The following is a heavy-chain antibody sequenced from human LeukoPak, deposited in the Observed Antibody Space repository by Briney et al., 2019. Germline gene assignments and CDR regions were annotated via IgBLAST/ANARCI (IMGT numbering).Heavy chain of an antibody. J-gene: IGHJ5*02. V-gene: IGHV5-51*01. D-gene: IGHD6-13*01. CDR3: ARLLGGSFGWFDP. Sequence: GESLKISCQVSGYDFAGYWIAWVRRMPGKGLEWMGINYPGDSDTRYSPSFQGQVTISADKSISTAYLQWSSLKASDTAMYYCARLLGGSFGWFDPWGQGTLVTVSS. CDR2: NYPGDSDT. CDR1: GYDFAGYW.